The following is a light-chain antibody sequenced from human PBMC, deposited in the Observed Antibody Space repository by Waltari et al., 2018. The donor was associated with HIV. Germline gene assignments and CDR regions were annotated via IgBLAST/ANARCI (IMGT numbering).Light chain of an antibody. CDR2: AAS. J-gene: IGKJ2*01. V-gene: IGKV3-15*01. CDR1: QSVGVN. Sequence: DIVMRLSPATLSVSRGKSAHLSGRASQSVGVNLAWYQQRPGQTPRLLIYAASTRATGIPPRFSGSACGTNFALPISSLQSEDVGFYYWQQYHDWPWFTFGQGTKLEIK. CDR3: QQYHDWPWFT.